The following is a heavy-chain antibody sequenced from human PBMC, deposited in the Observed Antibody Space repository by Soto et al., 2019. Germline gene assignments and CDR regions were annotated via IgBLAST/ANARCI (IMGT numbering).Heavy chain of an antibody. J-gene: IGHJ3*02. CDR2: INPATGAA. D-gene: IGHD3-3*01. CDR1: GYPVTAYY. CDR3: ARGGGVGVAGSAAFDM. Sequence: QLHLVQSGAVVKKPGASVTVSCSASGYPVTAYYMHWVRQAPGRGLEWMGGINPATGAAKYTQTFQGSVTMTRDTSTITVFMELSGLTSEDTAVFYCARGGGVGVAGSAAFDMWGQGTLVTVSS. V-gene: IGHV1-2*02.